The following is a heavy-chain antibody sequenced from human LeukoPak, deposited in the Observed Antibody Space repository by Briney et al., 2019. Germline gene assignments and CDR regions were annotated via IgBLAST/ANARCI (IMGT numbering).Heavy chain of an antibody. CDR3: AKEGTFPLGGGDNFDY. CDR2: ISGSGGST. Sequence: GGSLRLSCAASGFTFSSYAMSWVRQAPGQGLEWVSAISGSGGSTYYADSVKGRFTISRDNSKNTLYLQMNSLRAEDTAVYYCAKEGTFPLGGGDNFDYWGQGTLVTVSS. D-gene: IGHD3-16*01. CDR1: GFTFSSYA. J-gene: IGHJ4*02. V-gene: IGHV3-23*01.